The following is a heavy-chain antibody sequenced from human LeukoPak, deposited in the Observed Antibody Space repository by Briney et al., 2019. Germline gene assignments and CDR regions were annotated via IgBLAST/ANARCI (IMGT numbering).Heavy chain of an antibody. J-gene: IGHJ1*01. D-gene: IGHD2-15*01. CDR1: GFTFSSYW. Sequence: GGSLRLSCAASGFTFSSYWMSWVRQAPGKGLEWVANIKQDGSEEYYVDSVKSRFTISRDNAKNSLYLQMNSLRAEDAAVYYCARVGYCSGGSCYGTEYFQHWGQGTLVTVSS. CDR3: ARVGYCSGGSCYGTEYFQH. V-gene: IGHV3-7*01. CDR2: IKQDGSEE.